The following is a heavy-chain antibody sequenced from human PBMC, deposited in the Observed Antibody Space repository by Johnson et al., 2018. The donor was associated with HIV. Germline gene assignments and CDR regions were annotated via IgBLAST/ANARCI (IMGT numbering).Heavy chain of an antibody. V-gene: IGHV3-30-3*01. Sequence: VESGGGVVQPGRSLRLSCVASGFTFSSYDMHWVRQAPGKGMDWVAFISYDGSNKYYADSVKGRFTISRDNSKNTLYLQMNSLRAEDTAVYYCARGALQRGSWYGRDAFDIGGQGTMVTVSS. CDR3: ARGALQRGSWYGRDAFDI. D-gene: IGHD6-13*01. J-gene: IGHJ3*02. CDR2: ISYDGSNK. CDR1: GFTFSSYD.